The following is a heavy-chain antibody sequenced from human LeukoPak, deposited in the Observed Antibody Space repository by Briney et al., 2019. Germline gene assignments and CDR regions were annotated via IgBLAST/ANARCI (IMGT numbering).Heavy chain of an antibody. CDR3: AMTTVTTLKAPFDY. J-gene: IGHJ4*02. CDR2: IIAIFGTA. Sequence: LVKVSCKASAGTFSSYAISGVRQAPGQGLEWMGRIIAIFGTANSAHKFQGRVTITTDESTSTAYMELSSLRSEDTAVYYCAMTTVTTLKAPFDYWGQGTLVTASS. CDR1: AGTFSSYA. D-gene: IGHD4-17*01. V-gene: IGHV1-69*05.